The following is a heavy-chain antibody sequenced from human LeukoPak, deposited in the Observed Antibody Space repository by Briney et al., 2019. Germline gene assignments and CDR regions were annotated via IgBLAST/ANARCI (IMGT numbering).Heavy chain of an antibody. J-gene: IGHJ3*02. CDR2: IDYIGCS. V-gene: IGHV4-59*01. CDR1: GGPISRYY. D-gene: IGHD1-26*01. CDR3: AREVRYSGSYPDAFDI. Sequence: PSETLSPTCPVSGGPISRYYLRWIRQPPGKGLEWIGYIDYIGCSNCNPSLNRRVTISVATSKNQFSLKLSSVAAADTAVYYSAREVRYSGSYPDAFDIWGQGAMVTASS.